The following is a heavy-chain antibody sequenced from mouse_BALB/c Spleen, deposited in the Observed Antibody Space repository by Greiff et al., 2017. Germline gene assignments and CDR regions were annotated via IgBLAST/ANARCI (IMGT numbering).Heavy chain of an antibody. CDR3: ERSSTMITTRYFDV. J-gene: IGHJ1*01. D-gene: IGHD2-4*01. Sequence: EVKLMESGGGLVKPGGSLKLSCAASGFTFSSYAMSWVRQSPEKRLEWVAAISSGGSYTYSPDTVTGRFTISRDNAKNTLYLVMISLRSEEPAMYCCERSSTMITTRYFDVWGAGTTVTVAS. V-gene: IGHV5-9-4*01. CDR1: GFTFSSYA. CDR2: ISSGGSYT.